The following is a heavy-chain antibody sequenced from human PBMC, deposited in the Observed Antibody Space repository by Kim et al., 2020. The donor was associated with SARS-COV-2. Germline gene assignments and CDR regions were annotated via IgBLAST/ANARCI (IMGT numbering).Heavy chain of an antibody. Sequence: SEKLSRTCTVSGGSISSYYWSWIRQPPGKGLEWIGYIYYSGSTNYNPSLKSRVTISVDTSKNQFSLKLSSVTAADTAVYYCARVRYFDWLLPSYFDYWGQGTLVTVSS. J-gene: IGHJ4*02. CDR3: ARVRYFDWLLPSYFDY. CDR2: IYYSGST. CDR1: GGSISSYY. D-gene: IGHD3-9*01. V-gene: IGHV4-59*01.